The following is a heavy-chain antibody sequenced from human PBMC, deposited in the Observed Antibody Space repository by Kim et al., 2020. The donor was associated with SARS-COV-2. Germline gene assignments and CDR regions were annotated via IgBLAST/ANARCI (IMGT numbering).Heavy chain of an antibody. CDR2: IYYSGST. V-gene: IGHV4-59*13. CDR3: ARARRGLWFGKSFPTEIDY. D-gene: IGHD3-10*01. J-gene: IGHJ4*02. CDR1: GGSISSYY. Sequence: SETLSLTCTVSGGSISSYYWSWIRQPPGKGLEWIGYIYYSGSTNYNPSLKSRVTISVDTSKNQFSLKLSSVTAADTAVYYCARARRGLWFGKSFPTEIDYWRQGTLVTVSS.